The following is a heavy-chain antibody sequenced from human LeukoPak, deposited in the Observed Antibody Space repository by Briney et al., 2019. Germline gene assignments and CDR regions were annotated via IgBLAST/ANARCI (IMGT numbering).Heavy chain of an antibody. D-gene: IGHD6-19*01. V-gene: IGHV3-30*03. CDR3: ARDLYSSGWIYYYYGMDV. CDR2: ISYDGSNK. Sequence: GRSLRLSCAASGFTFSSYGIHWVRQAPGKGLEWVAVISYDGSNKYYADSVKGRFTISRDNSKNTLYLQMNSLRVEDTAVYYCARDLYSSGWIYYYYGMDVWGQGTTVTVSS. J-gene: IGHJ6*02. CDR1: GFTFSSYG.